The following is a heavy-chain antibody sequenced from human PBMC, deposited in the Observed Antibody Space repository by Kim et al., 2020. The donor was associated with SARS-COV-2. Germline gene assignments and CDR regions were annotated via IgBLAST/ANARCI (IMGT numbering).Heavy chain of an antibody. CDR1: GGSFSGYY. D-gene: IGHD6-19*01. CDR2: INHSGST. Sequence: SETLSLTCAVYGGSFSGYYWSWIRQPPGKGLEWIGEINHSGSTNYNPSLKSRVTISVDTSKNQFSLKLSSVTAADTAVYYCARTYSGWYNRYNWFDPWGQGTLVTVSS. V-gene: IGHV4-34*01. J-gene: IGHJ5*02. CDR3: ARTYSGWYNRYNWFDP.